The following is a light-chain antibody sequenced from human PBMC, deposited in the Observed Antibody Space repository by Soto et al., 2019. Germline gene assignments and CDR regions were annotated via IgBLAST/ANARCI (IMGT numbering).Light chain of an antibody. CDR1: QGISSN. CDR3: QQFKSYPLT. CDR2: AAS. Sequence: IQLTQSPSSLSASVGDRVTITCRASQGISSNLAWYQQTPGKVPKLLISAASTLQSGVPSRLSGSGSGTDFTLTISSLQPEDFATYYCQQFKSYPLTFGGGTKVDIK. J-gene: IGKJ4*01. V-gene: IGKV1-9*01.